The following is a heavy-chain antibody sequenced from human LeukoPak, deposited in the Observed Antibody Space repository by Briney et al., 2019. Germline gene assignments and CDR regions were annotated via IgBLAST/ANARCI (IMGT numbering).Heavy chain of an antibody. V-gene: IGHV4-30-4*08. CDR2: IYYSGST. J-gene: IGHJ3*02. D-gene: IGHD3-3*01. CDR1: GGSISNGDYY. Sequence: SETLSLTCTVSGGSISNGDYYWSWIRQPPGKGLEWIGYIYYSGSTYYNPSLKSRVTISVDTSKNQFSLKLSSVTAADTAVYYCARARGGGLRFLRGAFDIWGQGTMVTVSS. CDR3: ARARGGGLRFLRGAFDI.